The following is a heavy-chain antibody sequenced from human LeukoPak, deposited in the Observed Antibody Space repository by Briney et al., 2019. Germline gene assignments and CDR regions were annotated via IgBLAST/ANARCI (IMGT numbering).Heavy chain of an antibody. V-gene: IGHV1-18*01. CDR3: ARVIGDGYSSGWAPGGV. CDR2: ISAYNGNT. Sequence: GASVKVSCKASGYTITSYGISWVRQAPGQGLEWMGWISAYNGNTNYAQKLQGRVTMTTDTSTSTAYMELRSLRSDDTAVYYCARVIGDGYSSGWAPGGVWGQGTTVTVSS. CDR1: GYTITSYG. D-gene: IGHD6-19*01. J-gene: IGHJ6*02.